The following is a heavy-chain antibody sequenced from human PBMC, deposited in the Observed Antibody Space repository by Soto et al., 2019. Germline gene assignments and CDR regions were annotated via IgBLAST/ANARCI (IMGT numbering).Heavy chain of an antibody. CDR1: GFTFSSYG. J-gene: IGHJ4*02. D-gene: IGHD6-13*01. CDR3: AKAHQAAAGPQSDY. V-gene: IGHV3-30*18. Sequence: GGSLRLSCAASGFTFSSYGMHWVRQAPGKGLEWVAVISYDGSNKYYADSVKGRFTISRDNSKNTLYLQMNSLRAEDTAVYYCAKAHQAAAGPQSDYWGQGTLVTVSS. CDR2: ISYDGSNK.